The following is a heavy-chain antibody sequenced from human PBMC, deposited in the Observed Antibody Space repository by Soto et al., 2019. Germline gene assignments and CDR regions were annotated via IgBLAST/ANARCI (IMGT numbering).Heavy chain of an antibody. D-gene: IGHD1-1*01. CDR1: GASISGFY. Sequence: SETLSLTCTVSGASISGFYWSWIRKSAGKGLEWIGRIYATGITDYNPSLKSRVMMSVDTSKKQFSLKLRSVTAADTAVYYCVRDGTKTLRDWLDPPGKGIYRTVSS. CDR3: VRDGTKTLRDWLDP. J-gene: IGHJ5*02. CDR2: IYATGIT. V-gene: IGHV4-4*07.